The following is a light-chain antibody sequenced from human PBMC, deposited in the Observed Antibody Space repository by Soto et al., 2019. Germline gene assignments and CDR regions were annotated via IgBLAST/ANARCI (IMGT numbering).Light chain of an antibody. J-gene: IGLJ1*01. CDR3: SSYTSSSFYV. Sequence: QSALTQPDSVSGSPGQSITISCTGTSSDVGGYNYVSWYQQHPGKAPKLMIYEVSNRPSGVSNRFSGSKSGNTASLTISGLQAEDDADYYCSSYTSSSFYVFGTGTKLTVL. V-gene: IGLV2-14*01. CDR2: EVS. CDR1: SSDVGGYNY.